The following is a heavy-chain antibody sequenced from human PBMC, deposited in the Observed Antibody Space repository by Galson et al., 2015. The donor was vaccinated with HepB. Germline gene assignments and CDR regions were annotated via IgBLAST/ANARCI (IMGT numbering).Heavy chain of an antibody. CDR2: INPSGGST. J-gene: IGHJ4*02. Sequence: SVKVSCKASGYTFTSYYMHWVRQAPGQGLEWMGIINPSGGSTSYAQNFRGRVTMTRDTSTSTVYMELSSLRSEDTAVYYCASGHTSAMTTMAPDYWGQGTQVTVSS. D-gene: IGHD5-24*01. CDR3: ASGHTSAMTTMAPDY. CDR1: GYTFTSYY. V-gene: IGHV1-46*01.